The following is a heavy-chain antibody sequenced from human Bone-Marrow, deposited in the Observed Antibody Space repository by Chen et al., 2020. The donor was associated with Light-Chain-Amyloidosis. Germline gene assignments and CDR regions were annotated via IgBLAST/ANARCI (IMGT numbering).Heavy chain of an antibody. CDR2: IYYSGST. J-gene: IGHJ5*02. CDR1: GGSISSSSYY. Sequence: QLQLQESGPGLVKPSETLSLTCTVSGGSISSSSYYWGWIRQPPGKGLEWIGSIYYSGSTYYNPSLKSRVTISVDTSKNQFSLKLSSVTAADTAVYYCARHFNMLRYFDWFTGFDPWGQGTLVTVSS. CDR3: ARHFNMLRYFDWFTGFDP. V-gene: IGHV4-39*01. D-gene: IGHD3-9*01.